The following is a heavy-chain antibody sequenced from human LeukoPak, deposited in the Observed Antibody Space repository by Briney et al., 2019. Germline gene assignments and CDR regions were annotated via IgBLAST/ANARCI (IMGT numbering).Heavy chain of an antibody. CDR1: GGSFSGYY. V-gene: IGHV4-59*01. CDR3: ARVKGYYYEPNSGAFDI. CDR2: IYYSGST. Sequence: KTSETLSLTCAVYGGSFSGYYWSWIRQPPGKGLEWIGYIYYSGSTNYNPSLKSRVTISVDTSKNQFSLKLSSVTAADTAVYYCARVKGYYYEPNSGAFDIWGQGTMVTVSS. D-gene: IGHD3-22*01. J-gene: IGHJ3*02.